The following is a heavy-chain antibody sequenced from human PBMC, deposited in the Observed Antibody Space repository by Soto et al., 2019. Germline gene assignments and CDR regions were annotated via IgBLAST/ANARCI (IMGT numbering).Heavy chain of an antibody. V-gene: IGHV4-59*01. J-gene: IGHJ6*03. CDR3: ARASCSGGSCFGYYYYMDV. Sequence: QVQLQESGPGLVKPSETLSLTCTVSGGSISSYYWSWIRQPPGKGLEWIGYIYYSGSTNYNPSLKSRVTISVDTSKNQCSLKLSSVTAADTAVYYCARASCSGGSCFGYYYYMDVWGKGTTVTVSS. D-gene: IGHD2-15*01. CDR2: IYYSGST. CDR1: GGSISSYY.